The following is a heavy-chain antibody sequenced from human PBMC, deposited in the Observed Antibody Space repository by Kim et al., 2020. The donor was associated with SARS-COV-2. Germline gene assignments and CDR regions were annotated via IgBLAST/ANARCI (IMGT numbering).Heavy chain of an antibody. CDR1: GFTFSTYG. V-gene: IGHV3-33*05. D-gene: IGHD6-13*01. CDR2: ISYDGSNK. CDR3: ARGVGRFGSGWYGSHY. J-gene: IGHJ4*01. Sequence: GGSLRLSCAASGFTFSTYGMHWVRQAPGKGLEWVAVISYDGSNKYYADSVKGRFTISRDNSKSTLYLQMNSLRAEDTAVYYCARGVGRFGSGWYGSHYWG.